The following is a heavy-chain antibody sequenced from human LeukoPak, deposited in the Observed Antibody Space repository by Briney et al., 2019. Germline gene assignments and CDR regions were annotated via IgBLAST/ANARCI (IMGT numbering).Heavy chain of an antibody. CDR1: GGTFSSYA. V-gene: IGHV1-69*04. Sequence: SVKVSCKASGGTFSSYAISWVGQAPGQGLEWMGRIIPIFGIANYAQKFQGRVTITADKSTSTAYMELSSLRSEDTAVYYCARDKGDYKYYYYGMDAWGQGTTVTVSS. J-gene: IGHJ6*02. CDR3: ARDKGDYKYYYYGMDA. D-gene: IGHD4-17*01. CDR2: IIPIFGIA.